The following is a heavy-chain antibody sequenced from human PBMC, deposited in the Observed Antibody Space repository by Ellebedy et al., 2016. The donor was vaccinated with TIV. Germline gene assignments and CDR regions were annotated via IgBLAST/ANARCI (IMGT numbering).Heavy chain of an antibody. Sequence: SQTLSLTCXVYGGSFSGYYWSWIRQPPGKGLEWIGEINHSGSTNYNPSLKSRVTISVDTSKNQFSLKLSSVTAADTAVYYCARDSEYSGSYNYMDVWGKGTTVTVSS. V-gene: IGHV4-34*01. D-gene: IGHD1-26*01. J-gene: IGHJ6*03. CDR2: INHSGST. CDR3: ARDSEYSGSYNYMDV. CDR1: GGSFSGYY.